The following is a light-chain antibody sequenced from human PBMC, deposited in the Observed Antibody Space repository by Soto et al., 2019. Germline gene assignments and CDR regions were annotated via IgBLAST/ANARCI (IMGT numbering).Light chain of an antibody. CDR2: GNN. CDR1: GSSIGTNT. V-gene: IGLV1-44*01. J-gene: IGLJ2*01. CDR3: AAWDGSLNNVL. Sequence: QSVLTQPPSASGTPGQRVTISCSGSGSSIGTNTVNWYRQLPGTAPKLLTYGNNQRPSGVPDRFSGSKSGTSASLAISGLQSEDEDDYYCAAWDGSLNNVLFGGGTQLTVL.